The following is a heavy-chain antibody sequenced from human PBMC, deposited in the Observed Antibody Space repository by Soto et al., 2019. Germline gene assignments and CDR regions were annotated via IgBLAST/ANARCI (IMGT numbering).Heavy chain of an antibody. CDR1: GGSFSDYH. CDR2: INHGGGT. CDR3: ARMVGPYEDAHMDV. D-gene: IGHD3-10*01. Sequence: QVQLQQWGAGLLKPSETLSLTCAVYGGSFSDYHWTWIRQPPGKGLEWIGEINHGGGTNWNPSLKGPLNISVNTSESQFSLKLASVTAADTVVYCCARMVGPYEDAHMDVWDTGTTVIVSS. J-gene: IGHJ6*03. V-gene: IGHV4-34*01.